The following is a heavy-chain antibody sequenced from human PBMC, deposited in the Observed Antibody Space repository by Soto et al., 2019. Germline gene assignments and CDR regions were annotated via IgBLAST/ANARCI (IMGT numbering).Heavy chain of an antibody. Sequence: PSETLSLTCTVSGDSISSYSWSWIRQPPGKGLEWIGNIHYNGNTKYSPSLKSRVTMSVDTSKNHFSLKLISVTTTDTAVYYCASQHYYDSSGYYVVYWGQGTLVTVSS. J-gene: IGHJ4*02. CDR3: ASQHYYDSSGYYVVY. CDR1: GDSISSYS. D-gene: IGHD3-22*01. V-gene: IGHV4-59*08. CDR2: IHYNGNT.